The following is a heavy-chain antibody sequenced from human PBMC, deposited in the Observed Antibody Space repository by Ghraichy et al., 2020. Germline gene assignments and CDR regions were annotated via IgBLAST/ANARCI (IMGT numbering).Heavy chain of an antibody. D-gene: IGHD6-6*01. CDR1: GYTFTGYY. CDR3: ARAASRRRIAAGLFDY. CDR2: MNPNSGNT. Sequence: ASVKVSCKASGYTFTGYYIHWVRQAPGQGLEWMGWMNPNSGNTDYAQKFQGRVTMTRNTSISTAYMELSSLRSEDTAVYYCARAASRRRIAAGLFDYWGQGTLVTVSS. J-gene: IGHJ4*02. V-gene: IGHV1-8*02.